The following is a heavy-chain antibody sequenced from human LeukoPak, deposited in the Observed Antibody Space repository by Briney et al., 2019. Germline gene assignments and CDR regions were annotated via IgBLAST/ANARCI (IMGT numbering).Heavy chain of an antibody. CDR3: ARGEIAAAGTLGY. CDR1: GGTFSSYA. CDR2: IIPIFGTA. Sequence: SVKVSCKASGGTFSSYAISWVRQAPGQGLEWMGGIIPIFGTANYAQKFQGRVTITTDESTSTAYMELSSLRSEDTAVYYCARGEIAAAGTLGYWGQGTLVTVSS. V-gene: IGHV1-69*05. D-gene: IGHD6-13*01. J-gene: IGHJ4*02.